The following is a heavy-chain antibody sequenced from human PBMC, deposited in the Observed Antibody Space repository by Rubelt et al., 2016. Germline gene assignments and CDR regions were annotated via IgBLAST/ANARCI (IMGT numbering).Heavy chain of an antibody. CDR1: GYSFTSYC. V-gene: IGHV5-10-1*01. D-gene: IGHD3-3*01. Sequence: EVQLVQSGAEVKKPGESLRISCKGSGYSFTSYCISWVRQMPGKGLEWMGRIDPSDSYTNYGPSFQGHGTISADKSISTAYLQWSSLKASDTAMYYCAIYDFWSGYYLDYWGQGTLVTASS. J-gene: IGHJ4*02. CDR3: AIYDFWSGYYLDY. CDR2: IDPSDSYT.